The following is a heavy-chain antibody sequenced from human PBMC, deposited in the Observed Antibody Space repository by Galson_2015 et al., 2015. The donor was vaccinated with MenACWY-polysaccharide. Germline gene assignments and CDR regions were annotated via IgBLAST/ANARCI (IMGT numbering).Heavy chain of an antibody. V-gene: IGHV3-74*01. CDR3: ARERVYVKVIDAPTMFDN. CDR2: INSCRSTI. D-gene: IGHD2/OR15-2a*01. J-gene: IGHJ4*02. Sequence: SLRLSCAASGFSFSSHWMHWVRQAPGEGRGWVSRINSCRSTIYYADSVKGRFPISRANAKNTLYFEMHSLRVEDTAVYFCARERVYVKVIDAPTMFDNWGQGAAVTVSS. CDR1: GFSFSSHW.